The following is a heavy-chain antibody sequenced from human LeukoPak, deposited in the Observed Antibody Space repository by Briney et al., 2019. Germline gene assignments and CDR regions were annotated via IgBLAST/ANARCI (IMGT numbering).Heavy chain of an antibody. CDR1: GGTFSSYA. J-gene: IGHJ4*02. V-gene: IGHV1-69*04. CDR3: ARWSPHDSSLDY. D-gene: IGHD3-22*01. CDR2: IIPILGIA. Sequence: SVKVSCNASGGTFSSYAISWVRQAPGQGLEWMGRIIPILGIANYAQKFQGRVTITADKSTSTAYMELSSLRSEDTAVYYCARWSPHDSSLDYWGQGTLVTVSS.